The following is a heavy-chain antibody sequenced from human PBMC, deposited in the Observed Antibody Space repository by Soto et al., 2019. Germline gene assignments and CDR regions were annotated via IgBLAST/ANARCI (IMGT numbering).Heavy chain of an antibody. CDR2: IKQDGSEK. CDR1: GFTFSSYW. V-gene: IGHV3-7*01. Sequence: EVQLVESGGGLVQPGGSLRLSCAASGFTFSSYWMSWVRQAPVKGLEWVGNIKQDGSEKNYVDLMKGRFTISRDNAENSLYLQMNSLRAEDTAVYYCARIAAAGRGWDVWGQGTTVVVSS. CDR3: ARIAAAGRGWDV. D-gene: IGHD6-13*01. J-gene: IGHJ6*02.